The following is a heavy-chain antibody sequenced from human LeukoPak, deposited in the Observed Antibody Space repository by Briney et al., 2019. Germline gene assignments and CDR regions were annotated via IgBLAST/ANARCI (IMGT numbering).Heavy chain of an antibody. V-gene: IGHV3-7*01. CDR1: GFTFSSHW. J-gene: IGHJ4*02. Sequence: GGSLRLSCEASGFTFSSHWMRWARQAPGKGLEWVADIKKDGSEKNYVDSVKGRFSISRDNAKNSLYLQMNRLRADDTAVYYCVRDANWSSDYWGQGTLVTVSS. CDR2: IKKDGSEK. D-gene: IGHD1-20*01. CDR3: VRDANWSSDY.